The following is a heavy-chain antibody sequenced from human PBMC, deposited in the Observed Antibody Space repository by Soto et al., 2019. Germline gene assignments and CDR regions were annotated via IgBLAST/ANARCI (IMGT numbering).Heavy chain of an antibody. J-gene: IGHJ1*01. D-gene: IGHD2-2*01. V-gene: IGHV3-7*03. CDR3: ARDRQPKDIVVVPAAMDGYFQH. CDR1: GFTFSSYW. CDR2: IKQDGSEK. Sequence: GGSLRLSCAASGFTFSSYWMSWVRQAPGKGLEWVANIKQDGSEKYYVDSVKGRFTISRDNAKNSLYLQMNSLRAEDTAVYYCARDRQPKDIVVVPAAMDGYFQHWGQGTLVTVSS.